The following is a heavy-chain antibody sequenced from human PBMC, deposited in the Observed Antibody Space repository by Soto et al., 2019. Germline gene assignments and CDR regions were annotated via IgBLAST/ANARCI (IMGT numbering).Heavy chain of an antibody. CDR1: GYTFTSYG. Sequence: GASVKVSCKASGYTFTSYGISWVRQAPGQGLEWMGWISAYNGNTDYAQNLQGRVTMTTDTSTSTAYMELSSLTSDDTAVYYCARRGPSTSFDSWGQGTLVTVSS. V-gene: IGHV1-18*01. CDR3: ARRGPSTSFDS. J-gene: IGHJ5*01. D-gene: IGHD3-16*01. CDR2: ISAYNGNT.